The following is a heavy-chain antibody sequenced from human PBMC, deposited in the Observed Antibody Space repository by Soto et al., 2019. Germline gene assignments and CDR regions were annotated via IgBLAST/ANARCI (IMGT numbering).Heavy chain of an antibody. CDR2: ISSRTTI. V-gene: IGHV3-11*01. CDR1: GFTFSDYY. J-gene: IGHJ4*02. D-gene: IGHD3-3*01. Sequence: QVQLVESGGGLVKPGGSLRLSCAASGFTFSDYYMSWIRQAPGKGLEWVSYISSRTTIYYAESVRGRFTISRDNAKNSLYLQMNSLRVDDSAVYYCARVGDMAYKDWGQGTLVTVSP. CDR3: ARVGDMAYKD.